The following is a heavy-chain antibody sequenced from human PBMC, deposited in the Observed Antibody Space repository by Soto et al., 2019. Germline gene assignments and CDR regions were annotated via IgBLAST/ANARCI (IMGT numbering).Heavy chain of an antibody. D-gene: IGHD3-10*01. CDR3: AKDRPHRDSRRPRGWLDF. Sequence: TGRALRLSWAASRFTFSRYAMSWFRHAPGKELEWVSAISGSGGSTYYADSVKGRFTISRDNSKNTLYLQMNSLRAEDTDVYYCAKDRPHRDSRRPRGWLDFRGQGTLVTLS. CDR2: ISGSGGST. CDR1: RFTFSRYA. J-gene: IGHJ5*01. V-gene: IGHV3-23*01.